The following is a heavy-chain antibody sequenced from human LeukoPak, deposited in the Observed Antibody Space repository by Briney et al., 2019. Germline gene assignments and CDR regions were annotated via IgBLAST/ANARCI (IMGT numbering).Heavy chain of an antibody. CDR3: AKDRAYFDWLLNAFDI. Sequence: ASVKGSCKASGYTFTSYGISWVRQAPGQGLEWMGWISAYNGNTNYAQKLQGRVTMTTDTSTSTAYMELRSLRSDDTAVYYCAKDRAYFDWLLNAFDIWGQGTMVTVSS. D-gene: IGHD3-9*01. J-gene: IGHJ3*02. V-gene: IGHV1-18*01. CDR1: GYTFTSYG. CDR2: ISAYNGNT.